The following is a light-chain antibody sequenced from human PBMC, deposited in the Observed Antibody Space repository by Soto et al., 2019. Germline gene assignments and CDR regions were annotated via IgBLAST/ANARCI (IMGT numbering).Light chain of an antibody. J-gene: IGKJ1*01. Sequence: AIQMTQSPSSLSASVGDRVTITCRASQGIRNDLGWYQQKPGKAPKLLIYAASSLQGGVPSRFSGSGSGTDFTLTISSLQPEDFAVYYCQQYGSSPRWTFGQGTKVDIK. CDR3: QQYGSSPRWT. CDR2: AAS. CDR1: QGIRND. V-gene: IGKV1-6*01.